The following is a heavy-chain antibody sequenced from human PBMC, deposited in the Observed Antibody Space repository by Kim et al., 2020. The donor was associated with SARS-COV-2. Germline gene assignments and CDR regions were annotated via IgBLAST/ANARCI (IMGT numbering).Heavy chain of an antibody. CDR3: AADGSRGSNEYNWFDP. CDR1: GFTFRGYW. D-gene: IGHD3-22*01. J-gene: IGHJ5*02. V-gene: IGHV3-7*01. CDR2: IKQDGSEK. Sequence: GGSLRLSCVASGFTFRGYWVNWVRQAPGKGLEWVANIKQDGSEKSYVDSVKGRFTIARDNAKNSLYLQMNSLRADDTAVYYCAADGSRGSNEYNWFDPWGQGTLVTVSS.